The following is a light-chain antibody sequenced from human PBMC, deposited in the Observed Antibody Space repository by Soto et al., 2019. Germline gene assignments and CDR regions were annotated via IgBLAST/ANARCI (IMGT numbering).Light chain of an antibody. Sequence: IQMTQSPSSVSSSVGDRVTITCRASQGIRNYLAWFQQKPGKVPKRLIYAASSLQSGVPSRLSGSGSGTDFTLTISRMEPEDFAVYYCQQYGSSGTFGQGTKVDI. J-gene: IGKJ1*01. CDR3: QQYGSSGT. V-gene: IGKV1-17*03. CDR1: QGIRNY. CDR2: AAS.